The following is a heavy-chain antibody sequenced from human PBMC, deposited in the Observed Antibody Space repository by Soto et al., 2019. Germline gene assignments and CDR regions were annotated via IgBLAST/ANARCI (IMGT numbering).Heavy chain of an antibody. J-gene: IGHJ6*02. D-gene: IGHD6-19*01. CDR2: INPTGGST. CDR1: GYTFTSYY. Sequence: QVRLVQSGAEVKKPGASVKVSCKASGYTFTSYYIHWVRQAPGQGLEWMGVINPTGGSTTYPQKLQVRVTMTRDTSTSTVYMELSSLRSEDTAFYYCAREPIAVAGRYYYGMDVWGQGTTVTVSS. V-gene: IGHV1-46*01. CDR3: AREPIAVAGRYYYGMDV.